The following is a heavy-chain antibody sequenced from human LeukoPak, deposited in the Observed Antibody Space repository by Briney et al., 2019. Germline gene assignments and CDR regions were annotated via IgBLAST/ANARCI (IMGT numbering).Heavy chain of an antibody. D-gene: IGHD1-26*01. CDR2: INSDGSST. J-gene: IGHJ4*02. CDR3: ASSGSYRFDY. Sequence: PGGSLRLSCAASGFTFSSYWMHWVRQAPGKGLVWVSRINSDGSSTSYADSVKGRFTISRDNAKNSLYLQMNSLRDEDTAVYYCASSGSYRFDYWGQGTLVTVSS. CDR1: GFTFSSYW. V-gene: IGHV3-74*01.